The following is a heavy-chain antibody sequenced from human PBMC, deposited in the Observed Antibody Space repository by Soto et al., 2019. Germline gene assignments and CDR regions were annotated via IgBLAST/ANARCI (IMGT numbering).Heavy chain of an antibody. CDR2: ISAYNGNT. D-gene: IGHD3-3*01. V-gene: IGHV1-18*01. J-gene: IGHJ6*03. Sequence: ASVKVSCKASGYTFTSCGISWVRQAPGQGLEWMGWISAYNGNTNYAQKLQGRVTMTTDTSTSTAYMELRSLRSDDTAVYYCARIYDFWSGYPYMDVWGKGTTVTVSS. CDR3: ARIYDFWSGYPYMDV. CDR1: GYTFTSCG.